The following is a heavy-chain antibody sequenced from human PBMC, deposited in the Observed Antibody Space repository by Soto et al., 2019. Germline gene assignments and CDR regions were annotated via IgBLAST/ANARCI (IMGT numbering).Heavy chain of an antibody. V-gene: IGHV3-53*01. D-gene: IGHD3-3*01. Sequence: PGGSLRLSCAASGFTVSSNYMSWVRQAPGKGLEWVSVIYSGGSTYYADSVKGRFTISRDNSKNTLYLQMNSLRAEDTAVYYCARVEASNDFHYGMDVWGQGTTVTVSS. J-gene: IGHJ6*02. CDR3: ARVEASNDFHYGMDV. CDR1: GFTVSSNY. CDR2: IYSGGST.